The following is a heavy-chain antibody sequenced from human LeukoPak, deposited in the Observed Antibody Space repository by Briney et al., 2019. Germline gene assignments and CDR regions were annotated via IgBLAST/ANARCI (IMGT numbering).Heavy chain of an antibody. J-gene: IGHJ4*02. Sequence: GASVKVSSKASGYTFTKYYMHWVRQAPGHGLVWMGIIYPSGGGTSYAQKFQGRVTMTRDTSTSTVYMELSSLTSEDTAIYYCARAYSGYSIDFWGQGTLVTVSS. V-gene: IGHV1-46*01. CDR2: IYPSGGGT. CDR3: ARAYSGYSIDF. D-gene: IGHD3-22*01. CDR1: GYTFTKYY.